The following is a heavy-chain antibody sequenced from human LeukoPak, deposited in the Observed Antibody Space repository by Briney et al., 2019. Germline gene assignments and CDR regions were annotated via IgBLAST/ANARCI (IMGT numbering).Heavy chain of an antibody. Sequence: GGSLRLSCAASGFTFSSYEMNWVRQAPGKGLEWVSYISSSGSTIYYADSVKGRFTISRDNAKNSLYLRMNSLRAEDTAVYYCAREVGYYGSGSYYNVDYFDYWGQGTLVTVSS. CDR2: ISSSGSTI. V-gene: IGHV3-48*03. J-gene: IGHJ4*02. CDR3: AREVGYYGSGSYYNVDYFDY. CDR1: GFTFSSYE. D-gene: IGHD3-10*01.